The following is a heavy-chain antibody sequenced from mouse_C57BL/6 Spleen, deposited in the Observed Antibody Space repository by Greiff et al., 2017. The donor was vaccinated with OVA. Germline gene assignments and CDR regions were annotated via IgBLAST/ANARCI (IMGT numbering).Heavy chain of an antibody. CDR1: GYTFTDYN. CDR2: INPNNGGT. Sequence: EVQRVESGPELVKPGASVKMSCKASGYTFTDYNMHWVKQSHGKSLEWIGYINPNNGGTSYNQKFKGKATLTVNKSSSTAYMELRSLTSEDSAVYYCARGGTTVVAGYYFDYWGQGTTLTVSS. D-gene: IGHD1-1*01. V-gene: IGHV1-22*01. J-gene: IGHJ2*01. CDR3: ARGGTTVVAGYYFDY.